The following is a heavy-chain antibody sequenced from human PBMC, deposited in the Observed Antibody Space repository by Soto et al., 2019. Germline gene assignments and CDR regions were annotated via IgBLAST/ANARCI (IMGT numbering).Heavy chain of an antibody. CDR1: GGSISSSSYY. CDR3: ARHVSGETYDYIWGSYRYPYMDV. D-gene: IGHD3-16*02. J-gene: IGHJ6*03. V-gene: IGHV4-39*01. Sequence: QLQLQESGPGLVKPSETLSLTCTVSGGSISSSSYYWGWIRQPPGKGLEWIGSIYYSGSTYYNPSLKSRVTISVDTSKNQFSLKLSSVTAADTAVYYCARHVSGETYDYIWGSYRYPYMDVWGKGTTVTVSS. CDR2: IYYSGST.